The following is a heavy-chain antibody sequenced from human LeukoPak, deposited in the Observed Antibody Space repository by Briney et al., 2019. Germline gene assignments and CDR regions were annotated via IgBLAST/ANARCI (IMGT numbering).Heavy chain of an antibody. V-gene: IGHV3-7*01. Sequence: GGSLRLSCAASGFNFGSYWMSWVRQAPGKGLEWLGNIRQDGNQKYYVDSVKGRFTMSRDNARKSLYLQMNTLRVEDTAVYYCARDEGEYDTTYRFAYWGQGTLVTVSS. CDR1: GFNFGSYW. J-gene: IGHJ4*02. D-gene: IGHD2/OR15-2a*01. CDR3: ARDEGEYDTTYRFAY. CDR2: IRQDGNQK.